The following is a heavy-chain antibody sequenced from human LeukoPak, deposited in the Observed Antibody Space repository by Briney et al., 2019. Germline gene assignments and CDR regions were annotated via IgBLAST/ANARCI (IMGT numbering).Heavy chain of an antibody. CDR1: EFTFSNYA. Sequence: GGSLRLSCAASEFTFSNYAMMWVRQAPGKGLEWVSALSGSGTTTYYADSVKGRFTISRDNSKNTLYLQMNSLRAEDTAVYYCARAKNIAAAGRVYYFDYWGQGTLVTVSS. D-gene: IGHD6-13*01. J-gene: IGHJ4*02. CDR2: LSGSGTTT. CDR3: ARAKNIAAAGRVYYFDY. V-gene: IGHV3-23*01.